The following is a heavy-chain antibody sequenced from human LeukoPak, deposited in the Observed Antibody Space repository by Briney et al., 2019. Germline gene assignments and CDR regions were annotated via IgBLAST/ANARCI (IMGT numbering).Heavy chain of an antibody. CDR1: GGSISSSSHY. CDR3: ARHAYPIFGVVARSDYYMDV. V-gene: IGHV4-39*01. D-gene: IGHD3-3*01. J-gene: IGHJ6*03. CDR2: IYYSGST. Sequence: SETLSLTCTVSGGSISSSSHYWGWIRQPPGKGLEWIGSIYYSGSTYYNPSLKSRVTISVDTSKNQFSLKLSSVTAADTAVYYCARHAYPIFGVVARSDYYMDVWGKGTTVTVSS.